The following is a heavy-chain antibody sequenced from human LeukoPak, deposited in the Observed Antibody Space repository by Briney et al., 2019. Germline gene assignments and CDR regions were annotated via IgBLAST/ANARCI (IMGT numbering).Heavy chain of an antibody. CDR3: ARRRGSDYYDSSGPPDY. CDR2: ISSSSRYI. J-gene: IGHJ4*02. D-gene: IGHD3-22*01. CDR1: GFTFSSYS. Sequence: GGSLRLSCAASGFTFSSYSMNWVRQAPGEGLEWVSSISSSSRYIYYADSVKGRFTISRDNAKNSLYLQMNSLRAEDTAVYYCARRRGSDYYDSSGPPDYWGQGTLVTVSS. V-gene: IGHV3-21*01.